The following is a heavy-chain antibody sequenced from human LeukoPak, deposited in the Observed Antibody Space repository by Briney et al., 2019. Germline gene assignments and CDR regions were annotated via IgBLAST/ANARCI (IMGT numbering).Heavy chain of an antibody. CDR1: GYTFTSYA. V-gene: IGHV1-2*04. J-gene: IGHJ3*02. D-gene: IGHD2-2*01. Sequence: ASVKVSCKASGYTFTSYAMNWVRQAPGQGLEWMGWINPNSGGTNYAQKFQGWVTMTRDTSISTAYMELSRLRSDDTAVYYCARGGELTSFYDAFDIWGQGTMVTVSS. CDR2: INPNSGGT. CDR3: ARGGELTSFYDAFDI.